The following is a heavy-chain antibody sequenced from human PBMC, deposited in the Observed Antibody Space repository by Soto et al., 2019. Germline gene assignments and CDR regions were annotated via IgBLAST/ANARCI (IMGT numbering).Heavy chain of an antibody. Sequence: PGGSLNLSCAASGFTFSSYAMSWVRQAPGKGLEWVSTIVGSRTYYTDSVKGRFTISRDNSQNTLYLQMNNLRADDTAVYYCAKDLRDWLRNAFDVWGQGTMVTV. CDR2: IVGSRT. CDR1: GFTFSSYA. J-gene: IGHJ3*01. D-gene: IGHD5-12*01. V-gene: IGHV3-23*01. CDR3: AKDLRDWLRNAFDV.